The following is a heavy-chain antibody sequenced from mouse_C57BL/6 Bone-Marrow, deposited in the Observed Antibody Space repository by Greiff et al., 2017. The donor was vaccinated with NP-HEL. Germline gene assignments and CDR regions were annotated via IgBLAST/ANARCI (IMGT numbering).Heavy chain of an antibody. CDR1: GYTFTSYW. J-gene: IGHJ3*01. CDR3: ARAYYYGSSPAY. V-gene: IGHV1-61*01. D-gene: IGHD1-1*01. CDR2: IYPSDSET. Sequence: QVQLQQPGAELVRPGSSVKLSCKASGYTFTSYWMDWVKQRPGQGLEWIGNIYPSDSETHYNQKFKDKATLTVDKSSSTAYMQLSRLTSEDSAVYYCARAYYYGSSPAYWGQGTLVTVSA.